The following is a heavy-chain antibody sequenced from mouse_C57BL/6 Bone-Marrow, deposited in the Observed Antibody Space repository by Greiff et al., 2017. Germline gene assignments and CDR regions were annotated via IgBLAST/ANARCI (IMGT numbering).Heavy chain of an antibody. CDR1: GYTFTSYW. D-gene: IGHD1-1*01. CDR2: IDPSDSET. V-gene: IGHV1-52*01. CDR3: ARTSGYCWYFDV. J-gene: IGHJ1*03. Sequence: VQLQQPGAELVRPGSSVKLSCKASGYTFTSYWMHWVKQRPIQGLEWIGNIDPSDSETHYNQKFKDKATLTVDKSSSTAYMQLSSLTSEDSAVXYCARTSGYCWYFDVWGTGTTVTVSS.